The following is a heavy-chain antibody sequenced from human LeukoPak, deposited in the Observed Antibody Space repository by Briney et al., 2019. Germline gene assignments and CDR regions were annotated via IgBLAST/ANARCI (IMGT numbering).Heavy chain of an antibody. V-gene: IGHV3-48*03. CDR1: GFTFSSYE. Sequence: GGSLRLSCAASGFTFSSYEMNWVRQAPGKGLEWTSYISSSGSSMSYADSVKGRFTISRDNAKNSMYLQMTSLRAVDAAVYYCAGVDYSDTTGYNPLDHWVQGTLVTVSS. CDR2: ISSSGSSM. J-gene: IGHJ4*02. D-gene: IGHD3-22*01. CDR3: AGVDYSDTTGYNPLDH.